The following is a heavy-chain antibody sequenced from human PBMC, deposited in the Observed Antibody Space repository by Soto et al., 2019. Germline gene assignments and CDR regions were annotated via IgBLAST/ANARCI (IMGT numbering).Heavy chain of an antibody. D-gene: IGHD3-10*01. Sequence: ASVKVSCKASGYTVTTYGISWVRQAPGEGLEWLGWINTHNGNTNYAQNLQGRVFMTADTSTNTAYMELRSLRSDDTAIYYCTREGSAPYYYYGMDAWGQGTTVTVSS. J-gene: IGHJ6*02. CDR1: GYTVTTYG. CDR3: TREGSAPYYYYGMDA. CDR2: INTHNGNT. V-gene: IGHV1-18*01.